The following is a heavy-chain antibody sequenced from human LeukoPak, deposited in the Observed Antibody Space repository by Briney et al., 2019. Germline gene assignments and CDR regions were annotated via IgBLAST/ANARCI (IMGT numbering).Heavy chain of an antibody. CDR2: ILPGGGST. J-gene: IGHJ4*02. CDR1: GYTFTNYY. Sequence: ASVKVSCKASGYTFTNYYIHCMRQAPGQGPEWMGVILPGGGSTSYAQKFQGRVTMTRDMSTNTVYMVLSSLRSEDTAVYYCARSSFLWYFDSWGQGTLVTVSS. D-gene: IGHD3-16*01. V-gene: IGHV1-46*01. CDR3: ARSSFLWYFDS.